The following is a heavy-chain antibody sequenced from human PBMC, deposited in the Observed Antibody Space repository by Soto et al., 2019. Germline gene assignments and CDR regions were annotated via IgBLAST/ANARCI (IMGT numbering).Heavy chain of an antibody. V-gene: IGHV3-30*18. CDR1: GFTFSSYG. Sequence: QVQLVESGGGVVQPGRSLRLSCAASGFTFSSYGMHWVRQAPGKGLEWVAVISYDGSNKYYADSVKGRFTISRDNSKNTLYLQMNSLRAEDTAVYYCAKDHAAAAVRGTTSNYWGQGTLVTVSS. CDR2: ISYDGSNK. D-gene: IGHD6-13*01. CDR3: AKDHAAAAVRGTTSNY. J-gene: IGHJ4*02.